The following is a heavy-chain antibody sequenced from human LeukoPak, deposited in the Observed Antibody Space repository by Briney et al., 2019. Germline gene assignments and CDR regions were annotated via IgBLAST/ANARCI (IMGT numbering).Heavy chain of an antibody. Sequence: ASVKVSCKASGYTFTSYGISWVRQAPGQGLEWMGWISAYNGNTNYAQKLQGRVTMTTDTSTSTAYMELRSLRSDDTAVYYCASDYGDYRSYYGMDVWGQGTTVTVSS. CDR3: ASDYGDYRSYYGMDV. V-gene: IGHV1-18*01. D-gene: IGHD4-17*01. J-gene: IGHJ6*02. CDR1: GYTFTSYG. CDR2: ISAYNGNT.